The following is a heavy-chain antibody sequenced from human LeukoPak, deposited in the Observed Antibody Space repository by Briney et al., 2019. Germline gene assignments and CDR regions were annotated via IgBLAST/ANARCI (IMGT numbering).Heavy chain of an antibody. D-gene: IGHD1-14*01. Sequence: SETLSLTCTVSGVSVSSYYWSWIRQPPGKGLEWIGYIYYSGSTNYNPSLKSRVTISVDTSKNQFSLKLSSVTAADTAVYYCTSGTLSYYYMDVWGKGTTVTISS. J-gene: IGHJ6*03. CDR3: TSGTLSYYYMDV. CDR2: IYYSGST. V-gene: IGHV4-59*02. CDR1: GVSVSSYY.